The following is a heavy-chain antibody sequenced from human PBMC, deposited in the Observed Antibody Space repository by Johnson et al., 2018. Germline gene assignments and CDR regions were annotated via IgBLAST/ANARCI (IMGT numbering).Heavy chain of an antibody. CDR1: GFTFSNYA. Sequence: VQLQESGGGLVQPRGSLRLSCAASGFTFSNYAMNWVRQAPGKGLEWVSAISGSGGSTYYADSVKGRFTISRDNSKNTLSLQMNSLRAEDTAVYYCAKGVRGYLGLEYFHHWGQGTLVTVSS. CDR3: AKGVRGYLGLEYFHH. D-gene: IGHD3-22*01. J-gene: IGHJ1*01. V-gene: IGHV3-23*01. CDR2: ISGSGGST.